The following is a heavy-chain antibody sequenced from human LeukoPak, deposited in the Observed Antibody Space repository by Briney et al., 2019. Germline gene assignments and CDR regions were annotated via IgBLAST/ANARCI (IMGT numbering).Heavy chain of an antibody. Sequence: GGSLRLSCAASGFTFSNYWMTWVRQAPGKGLEWVANINRDGSERYYVDSVKGRFTISRDDAKSSLYLQMNSLRAEDTAVYYCAKDGWRELDYWGQGTLVTVSS. D-gene: IGHD6-19*01. CDR1: GFTFSNYW. CDR3: AKDGWRELDY. V-gene: IGHV3-7*03. CDR2: INRDGSER. J-gene: IGHJ4*02.